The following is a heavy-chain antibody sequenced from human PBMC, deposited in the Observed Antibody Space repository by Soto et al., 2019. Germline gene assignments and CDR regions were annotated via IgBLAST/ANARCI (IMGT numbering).Heavy chain of an antibody. J-gene: IGHJ4*02. CDR3: ARGKTYDFWSGSRPLGFCDH. CDR2: ISAYNGNT. Sequence: GASVKVSCKASGYTFTSYGISWVRQAPGQGLEWMGWISAYNGNTIYAQKLQGRVTMTTDTSTSTAYMELRSLRSDDTAVYYCARGKTYDFWSGSRPLGFCDHWGQGTLVTVSS. CDR1: GYTFTSYG. D-gene: IGHD3-3*01. V-gene: IGHV1-18*01.